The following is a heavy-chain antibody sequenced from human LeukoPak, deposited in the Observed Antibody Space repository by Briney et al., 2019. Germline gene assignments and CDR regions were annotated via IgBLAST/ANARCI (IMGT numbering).Heavy chain of an antibody. D-gene: IGHD5-24*01. CDR1: GFTFSSYA. Sequence: PGRSLRLSCAASGFTFSSYAMHWVRQAPGKGLEWVAVISYDGSNKYYADSVKGRFTISRDNAKNSLYLQMNSLRAEDTAVYYCARAEMATIVDYWGQGTLVTVSS. J-gene: IGHJ4*02. CDR2: ISYDGSNK. V-gene: IGHV3-30-3*01. CDR3: ARAEMATIVDY.